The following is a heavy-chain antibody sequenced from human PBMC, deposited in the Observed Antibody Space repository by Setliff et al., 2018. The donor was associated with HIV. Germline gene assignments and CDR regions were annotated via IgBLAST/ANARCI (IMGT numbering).Heavy chain of an antibody. CDR3: AKDLVYYDSSGDLDY. CDR1: GLTFSSYA. V-gene: IGHV3-23*01. D-gene: IGHD3-22*01. J-gene: IGHJ4*02. CDR2: VSGSGGSP. Sequence: GGSLRLSCAASGLTFSSYAMSWVRQAPGKGLEWVSSVSGSGGSPYYADSVKGRFTISRDNSKNTLYLQMNSLRAEDTAVYYCAKDLVYYDSSGDLDYWGQGTLVTVSS.